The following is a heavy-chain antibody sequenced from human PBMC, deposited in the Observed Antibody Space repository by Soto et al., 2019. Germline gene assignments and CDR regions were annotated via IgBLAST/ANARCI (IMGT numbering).Heavy chain of an antibody. CDR3: ARVTQAVDADY. J-gene: IGHJ4*02. Sequence: QVQLVESGGGVVQPGRSLRLSCAASGLTLSNYAMHWVRQAPGKGLEWVAVISYDVSNRYYADSVKGRFTISRDNSKHTLYLQMNSLRAEDTAVYYCARVTQAVDADYWGQGTLVTVSS. CDR2: ISYDVSNR. CDR1: GLTLSNYA. V-gene: IGHV3-30-3*01. D-gene: IGHD6-19*01.